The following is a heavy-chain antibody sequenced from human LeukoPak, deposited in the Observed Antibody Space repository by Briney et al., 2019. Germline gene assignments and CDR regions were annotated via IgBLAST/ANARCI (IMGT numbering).Heavy chain of an antibody. CDR3: ARLNWDIVVGGGFDP. Sequence: SSETLSLTCTVSGGSISSYYWSWIRQPPGKGLEWIGSIYYSGSTYYNPSLKSRVTISVDTSKNQFSLKLSSVTAADTAVYYCARLNWDIVVGGGFDPWGQGTLVTVSS. CDR2: IYYSGST. D-gene: IGHD2-2*01. V-gene: IGHV4-39*01. J-gene: IGHJ5*02. CDR1: GGSISSYY.